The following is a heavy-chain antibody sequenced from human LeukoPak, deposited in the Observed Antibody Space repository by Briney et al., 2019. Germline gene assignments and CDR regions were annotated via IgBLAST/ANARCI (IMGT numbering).Heavy chain of an antibody. D-gene: IGHD2-2*02. CDR1: GFTFSSYS. J-gene: IGHJ5*02. CDR3: ARDRGEVPAAILFWFDP. CDR2: ISSSSSYI. V-gene: IGHV3-21*01. Sequence: PGGSLRLSCAASGFTFSSYSMNWVRQAPGKGLEWVSSISSSSSYIYYADSVKGRFTISRDNAKNSLYLQMNSLRAEDTAVYYCARDRGEVPAAILFWFDPWGQGTLVTVSS.